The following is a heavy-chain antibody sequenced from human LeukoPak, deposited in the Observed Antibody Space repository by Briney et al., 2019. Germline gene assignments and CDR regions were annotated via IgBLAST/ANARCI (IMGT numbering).Heavy chain of an antibody. Sequence: SQTLSLTCALSGDSVSNNNYAWNWLRQSPSRGLEWLGRTYYRSQWHNDYARSVMSRISVDPDISKNQFSLHLGSVTPDDTAVYYCAGGYAFDVWGQGTMVTVSS. V-gene: IGHV6-1*01. CDR2: TYYRSQWHN. CDR3: AGGYAFDV. CDR1: GDSVSNNNYA. J-gene: IGHJ3*01.